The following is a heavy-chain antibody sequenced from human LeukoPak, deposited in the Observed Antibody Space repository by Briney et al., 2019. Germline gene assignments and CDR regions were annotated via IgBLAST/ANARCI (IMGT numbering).Heavy chain of an antibody. V-gene: IGHV1-2*02. Sequence: ASVNDSCKASGYTFTGYYMHWVRQAPGQGLEWMGWINPNSGGTNYAQKFQGRVTMTRHTSISTAYMELSRLRSDDTAVYYCARELDDILTGYPIYYGMDVWGQGTTVTVSS. CDR3: ARELDDILTGYPIYYGMDV. CDR2: INPNSGGT. CDR1: GYTFTGYY. D-gene: IGHD3-9*01. J-gene: IGHJ6*02.